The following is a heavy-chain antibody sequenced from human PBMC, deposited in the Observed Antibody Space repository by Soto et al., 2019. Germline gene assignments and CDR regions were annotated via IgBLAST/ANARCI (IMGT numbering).Heavy chain of an antibody. Sequence: EVQLVESGGGLVQPGGSLRLSCAASGFTVSSNYMSWVRQAPGKGLEWVSVIYSGGTTYYADSVKGRFTISRDNSKNTLWRRRNSVSAEDTAVYDCAGDLGGGYVDCWGQGTLVTVAS. D-gene: IGHD2-15*01. V-gene: IGHV3-66*01. J-gene: IGHJ4*02. CDR3: AGDLGGGYVDC. CDR1: GFTVSSNY. CDR2: IYSGGTT.